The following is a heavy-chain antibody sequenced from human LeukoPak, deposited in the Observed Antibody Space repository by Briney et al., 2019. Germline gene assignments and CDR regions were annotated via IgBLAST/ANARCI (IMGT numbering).Heavy chain of an antibody. Sequence: SETLSLTCTVSGYSISSGYYWGWIRQPPGKGLEWIGNIYHSGSTYYNPSLKRRGTISIDTSKNPFSLKLSSVTAADTAVYYCARAYSSAWYWNWFDPWGQGTLVTVSS. V-gene: IGHV4-38-2*02. CDR1: GYSISSGYY. CDR2: IYHSGST. D-gene: IGHD6-19*01. J-gene: IGHJ5*02. CDR3: ARAYSSAWYWNWFDP.